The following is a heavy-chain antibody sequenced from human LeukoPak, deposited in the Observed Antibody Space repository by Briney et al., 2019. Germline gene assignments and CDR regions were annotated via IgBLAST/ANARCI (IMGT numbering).Heavy chain of an antibody. D-gene: IGHD2-2*01. CDR1: GGTFSSYA. V-gene: IGHV1-69*13. J-gene: IGHJ4*02. Sequence: ASVKVSCKASGGTFSSYAISWVRQAPGQGLEWMGGIIPIFGAANYAQKFQGRVTITADESTSTDYMELSSLRSEDTAVYYCARVEYRLRQGLDYWGQGTLVTVSS. CDR3: ARVEYRLRQGLDY. CDR2: IIPIFGAA.